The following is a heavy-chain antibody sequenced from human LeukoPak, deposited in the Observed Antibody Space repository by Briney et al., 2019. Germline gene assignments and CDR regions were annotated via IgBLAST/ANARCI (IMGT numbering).Heavy chain of an antibody. Sequence: PSETLSLTCAVYGGSFSGYYWSWIRQPPGKGLEWIGEINHSGSTNYNPSLKSRVTISVDTSKNQFSLKLSSVTAADTAVYYCARHPYYYDSSGYRTPFDYWGQGTLVTVSS. J-gene: IGHJ4*02. CDR1: GGSFSGYY. V-gene: IGHV4-34*01. CDR3: ARHPYYYDSSGYRTPFDY. D-gene: IGHD3-22*01. CDR2: INHSGST.